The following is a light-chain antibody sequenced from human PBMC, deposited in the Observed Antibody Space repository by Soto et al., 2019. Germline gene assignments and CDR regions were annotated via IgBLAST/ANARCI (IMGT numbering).Light chain of an antibody. CDR1: SSDIGAYNY. CDR3: SSYTTRNTEV. V-gene: IGLV2-14*03. J-gene: IGLJ1*01. Sequence: QSALTQPASVSGSPGQSITISCAGTSSDIGAYNYVSWYQHLPGKAPKLIIYDVVTRPSGISTRFSASKSGNTASLTISWLQAEDEADYYCSSYTTRNTEVFGTGTKVTVL. CDR2: DVV.